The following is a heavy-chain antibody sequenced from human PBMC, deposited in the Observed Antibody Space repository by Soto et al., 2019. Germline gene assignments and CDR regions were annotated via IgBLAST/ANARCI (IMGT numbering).Heavy chain of an antibody. J-gene: IGHJ6*02. D-gene: IGHD3-16*01. Sequence: EVQLEESGGGLVQPGGSLRLSCAASGFTFSRYTMNWVRQTPGKGLEWVSYISSGSLSIYYADSVKGRFTVSRDNAKKSLFLQMNSLRDEDTAVYYCARGGSSSDNGMDVWGQGTTVTVSS. CDR3: ARGGSSSDNGMDV. CDR2: ISSGSLSI. CDR1: GFTFSRYT. V-gene: IGHV3-48*02.